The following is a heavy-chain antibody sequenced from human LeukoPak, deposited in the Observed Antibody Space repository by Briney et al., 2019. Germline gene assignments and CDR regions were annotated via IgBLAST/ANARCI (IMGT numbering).Heavy chain of an antibody. CDR2: IKQGGSVV. CDR1: GFIFNNYW. V-gene: IGHV3-7*01. D-gene: IGHD3-22*01. Sequence: GGSLRLSCAASGFIFNNYWMTWVRPARGEGVEGLANIKQGGSVVHYVDSVTGRFTVSRDNVRNSLNLQMNSLRAEDTAQYYCARDRSYYETSTWYDAFDVWGQGTMVTVS. J-gene: IGHJ3*01. CDR3: ARDRSYYETSTWYDAFDV.